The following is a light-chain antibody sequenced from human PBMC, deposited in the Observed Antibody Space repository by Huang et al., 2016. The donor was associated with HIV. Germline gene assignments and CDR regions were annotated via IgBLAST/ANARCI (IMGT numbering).Light chain of an antibody. J-gene: IGKJ3*01. CDR1: QSVSTN. CDR3: QQYNSWPPLFT. V-gene: IGKV3-15*01. Sequence: EVLLTQSPATLSVSPGGRATLSCRASQSVSTNLDWYQQKPGQAPRLLIYGASTRATGVPARFSGSGSGTEFTLTISSLQSEDSAVYYCQQYNSWPPLFTFGLGTKVDIK. CDR2: GAS.